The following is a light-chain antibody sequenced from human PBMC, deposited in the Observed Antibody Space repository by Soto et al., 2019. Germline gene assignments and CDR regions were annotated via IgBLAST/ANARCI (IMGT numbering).Light chain of an antibody. CDR2: GAS. CDR1: QTISNTF. J-gene: IGKJ4*01. CDR3: QQYGVSPT. V-gene: IGKV3-20*01. Sequence: EIVLTQSPGTLSLSPGERATLSCRASQTISNTFLAWYQPRPGKAPRLLIYGASGRAAGIPDRLSGSGSGTDFTLSIRRLEPEDSAVYYCQQYGVSPTFGGGTKVDIK.